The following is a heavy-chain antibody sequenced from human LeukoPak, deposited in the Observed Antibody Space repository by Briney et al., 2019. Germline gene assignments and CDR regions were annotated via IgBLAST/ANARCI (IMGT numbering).Heavy chain of an antibody. CDR2: IYTSGST. D-gene: IGHD5-12*01. CDR1: GGSISSGSSY. V-gene: IGHV4-61*02. J-gene: IGHJ5*02. CDR3: ARTPTGGYGQLS. Sequence: SETLSLTCTVSGGSISSGSSYWSWTWIRQSAGSGLEWIGRIYTSGSTNYSPSLKSRVTISLDASQNQFSLRLTSVTAADTATHYCARTPTGGYGQLSWGQGTLVTVSS.